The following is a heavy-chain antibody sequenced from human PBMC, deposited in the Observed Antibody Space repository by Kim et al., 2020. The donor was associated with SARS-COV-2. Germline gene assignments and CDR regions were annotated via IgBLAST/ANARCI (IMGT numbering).Heavy chain of an antibody. J-gene: IGHJ6*02. CDR3: ARDPRVRGYYYGSGIYYGMDV. D-gene: IGHD3-10*01. Sequence: ASVKVSCKASGYTFTSYGISWVRQAPGQGLEWMGWISAYNGNTNYAQKLQGRVTMTTDTSTSTAYMELRSLRSDDTAVYYCARDPRVRGYYYGSGIYYGMDVWGQGTTVTVSS. CDR2: ISAYNGNT. CDR1: GYTFTSYG. V-gene: IGHV1-18*01.